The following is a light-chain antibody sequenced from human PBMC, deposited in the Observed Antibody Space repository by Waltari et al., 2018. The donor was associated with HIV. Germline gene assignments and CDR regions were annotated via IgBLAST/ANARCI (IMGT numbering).Light chain of an antibody. CDR3: CSYADDYTWV. Sequence: QSALTQPRSVSGSPGQSVTISCTGTSSDVGDYNYVSWYQQPPGKAPKLMIFEVNKRPSGVPDRFSGSKSGNTASLTISGLQAEDEADYYCCSYADDYTWVFGGGTKLTVL. CDR2: EVN. CDR1: SSDVGDYNY. J-gene: IGLJ3*02. V-gene: IGLV2-11*01.